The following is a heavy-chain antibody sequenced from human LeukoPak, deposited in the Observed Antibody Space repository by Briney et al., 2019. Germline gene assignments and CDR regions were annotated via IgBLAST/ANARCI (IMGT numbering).Heavy chain of an antibody. CDR3: ARGYYTCSSTSCYSGLDY. D-gene: IGHD2-2*01. CDR2: IIPIFGTA. Sequence: GASVKVSCKASGGTFSSYAISWVRQAPGQGLEWMGGIIPIFGTANYAQKFQGRVTITADESTSTAYMELSSLRSEDTAVYYCARGYYTCSSTSCYSGLDYWGQGTLVTVSS. V-gene: IGHV1-69*13. J-gene: IGHJ4*02. CDR1: GGTFSSYA.